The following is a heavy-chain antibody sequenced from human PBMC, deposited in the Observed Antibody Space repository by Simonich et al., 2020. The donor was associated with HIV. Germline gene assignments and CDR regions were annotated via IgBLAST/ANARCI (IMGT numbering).Heavy chain of an antibody. V-gene: IGHV4-34*01. CDR1: GGSFSAYY. Sequence: QVQLQQWGAGLLKPSETLSLTCAVYGGSFSAYYWSWIRQPPGKGLGWIGKINQSGNTNDNTALKGRVTISVDSSKNQFSLKLSSVTAADAAVYYCARGSNPNERDHDSFDIWGQGTMVTVSS. CDR3: ARGSNPNERDHDSFDI. J-gene: IGHJ3*02. CDR2: INQSGNT. D-gene: IGHD1-1*01.